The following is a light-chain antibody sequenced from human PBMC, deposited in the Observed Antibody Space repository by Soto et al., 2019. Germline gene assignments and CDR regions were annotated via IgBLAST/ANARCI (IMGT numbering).Light chain of an antibody. Sequence: DIQMTQSPSTLSASVGDRVTITCRASQSISSWLAWYQQKPGKAPKLLIYKPSTLESGVPSRFSGSTSGSDFTRTISSLQPDDFATYCCQQYNGYGSWTFGQGTKVEIK. CDR1: QSISSW. CDR2: KPS. J-gene: IGKJ1*01. V-gene: IGKV1-5*03. CDR3: QQYNGYGSWT.